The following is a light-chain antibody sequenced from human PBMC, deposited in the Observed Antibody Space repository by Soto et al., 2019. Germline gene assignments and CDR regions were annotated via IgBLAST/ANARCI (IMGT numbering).Light chain of an antibody. J-gene: IGLJ1*01. V-gene: IGLV1-44*01. CDR1: SSNIGTNT. Sequence: QSVLTQPPSASGTPGQRVTISCSGSSSNIGTNTVSWYRHLPGTAPKLLIYNNNQRPSGVPDRFSGSKSGTSASLAISGLQSEDEADYYCAAWDDSLSGHFVFGTGTKVTVL. CDR2: NNN. CDR3: AAWDDSLSGHFV.